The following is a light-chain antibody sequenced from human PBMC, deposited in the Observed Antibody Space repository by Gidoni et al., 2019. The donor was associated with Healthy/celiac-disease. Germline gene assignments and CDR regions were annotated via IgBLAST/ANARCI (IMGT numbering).Light chain of an antibody. V-gene: IGKV3-11*01. CDR3: QQRSNWPPKLT. CDR1: QSVSSY. CDR2: DAS. J-gene: IGKJ4*01. Sequence: EIVLTQSSANLSLSPGERATLSCRASQSVSSYLAWYQQKPGQAPRLLIYDASNRATGIPARFSGSGSGTDFTLTISSIEPEDFAVYYCQQRSNWPPKLTFGGGTKVEIK.